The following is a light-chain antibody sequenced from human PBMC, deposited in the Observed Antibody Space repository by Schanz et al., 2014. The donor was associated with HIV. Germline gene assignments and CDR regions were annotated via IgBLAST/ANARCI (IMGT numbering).Light chain of an antibody. Sequence: SVLTQPASVSGSPGQSITISCTGTSSDIGGYNYVSWYQQYPGKAPKLIIYEGTKRPSGVSDRFSGSKSGNTASLTVSGLQAEDEADYYCSSYAGGKSWVFGGGTKVTVL. J-gene: IGLJ3*02. CDR1: SSDIGGYNY. CDR2: EGT. V-gene: IGLV2-8*01. CDR3: SSYAGGKSWV.